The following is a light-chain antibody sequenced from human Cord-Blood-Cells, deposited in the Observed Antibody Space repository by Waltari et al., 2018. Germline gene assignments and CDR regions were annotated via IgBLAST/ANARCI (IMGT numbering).Light chain of an antibody. J-gene: IGLJ1*01. CDR3: CSYAGSSTFV. CDR1: SSDVGSYNL. Sequence: QSALTQPASVSGSPGQSITIPSTRTSSDVGSYNLVSWYQQHPGKAPKLMSYEGSKRPSGVSNRFAGSKSGNTASLTIAGLQAEDEADYYCCSYAGSSTFVFGTGTKVTVL. V-gene: IGLV2-23*03. CDR2: EGS.